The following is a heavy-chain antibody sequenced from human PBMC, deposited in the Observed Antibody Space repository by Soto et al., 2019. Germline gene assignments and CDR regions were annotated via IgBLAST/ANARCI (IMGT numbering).Heavy chain of an antibody. CDR3: AREDGGYSHGYFDY. Sequence: VQLVESGGGLVKPGGSLRLSCAASGFTFSDYYMSWIRQAPGKGLEWISYVSSTSIYTNYADSVKGRFTISRDNAKNSLHLQIHSLRAEDTAVYYCAREDGGYSHGYFDYWGQGTLVTVSS. V-gene: IGHV3-11*05. CDR2: VSSTSIYT. CDR1: GFTFSDYY. J-gene: IGHJ4*02. D-gene: IGHD5-18*01.